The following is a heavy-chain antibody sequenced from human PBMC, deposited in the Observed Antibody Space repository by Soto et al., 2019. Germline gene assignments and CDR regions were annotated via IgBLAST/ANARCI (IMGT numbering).Heavy chain of an antibody. Sequence: QVQLQESGPGLVKPSETLSLTCTVSGGSLNNYYWSWIRQPAGKGLEWIGRIYPTGNTNYKSSLWSRVTMPKDPPKIRFSPRLGFLPPADTAIYYCGRGSLRSPPWGQGPLVTVSS. V-gene: IGHV4-4*07. CDR1: GGSLNNYY. CDR2: IYPTGNT. J-gene: IGHJ5*02. CDR3: GRGSLRSPP. D-gene: IGHD4-17*01.